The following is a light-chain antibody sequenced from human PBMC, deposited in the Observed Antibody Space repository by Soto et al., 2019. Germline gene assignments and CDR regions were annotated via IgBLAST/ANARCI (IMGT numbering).Light chain of an antibody. Sequence: TQSPATLSLSPGESTTLSCRASQSVSSNLAWYQQKPGQAPRLLIYGASTRATGIPARFSGSGSGTDFSLTISSLEPEDFGVYFCHQRNKFGQGTRLEIK. CDR2: GAS. J-gene: IGKJ5*01. V-gene: IGKV3-11*01. CDR1: QSVSSN. CDR3: HQRNK.